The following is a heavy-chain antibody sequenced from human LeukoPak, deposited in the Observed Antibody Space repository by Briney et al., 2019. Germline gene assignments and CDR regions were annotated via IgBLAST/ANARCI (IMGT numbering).Heavy chain of an antibody. Sequence: GGSLRLSCAASGFTFSSYAMHWVRQAPGKGLEWVAVISYDGSNKYYADSVKGRFTISRDNSKNTLYLQMNSLRAEDTAVYYCARNYGSGSYYKTGPLDYWGQGTLVTVSS. D-gene: IGHD3-10*01. CDR2: ISYDGSNK. CDR3: ARNYGSGSYYKTGPLDY. J-gene: IGHJ4*02. V-gene: IGHV3-30-3*01. CDR1: GFTFSSYA.